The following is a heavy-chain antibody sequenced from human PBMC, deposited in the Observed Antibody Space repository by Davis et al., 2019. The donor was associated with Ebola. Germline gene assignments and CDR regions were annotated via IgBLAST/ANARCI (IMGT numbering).Heavy chain of an antibody. CDR3: ARDPGILRLVGDYYFDY. J-gene: IGHJ4*02. CDR2: ISNDGNNE. Sequence: GESLKISCAASGFTLSTGLTFSSYAMHWVRQAPGTGLEWVAVISNDGNNEDYAESVKGRFAISRDNSKNTLYLQMDSLRPEDTAVYHCARDPGILRLVGDYYFDYWGQGTLVTVSS. V-gene: IGHV3-30*09. CDR1: GFTLSTGLTFSSYA. D-gene: IGHD3-10*01.